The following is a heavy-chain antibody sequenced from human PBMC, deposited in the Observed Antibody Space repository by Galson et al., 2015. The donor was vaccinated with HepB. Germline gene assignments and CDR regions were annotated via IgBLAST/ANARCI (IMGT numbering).Heavy chain of an antibody. CDR3: ARDRSICSSTSCYMVDDAFDI. D-gene: IGHD2-2*02. CDR2: ISSTAIYT. Sequence: SLRLSCAASGFSFSDYYMSWVRQAPGKGLEWVSYISSTAIYTSYADSVQGRFTISRDNAKNSLYLQMNFLRAEDTAVYYCARDRSICSSTSCYMVDDAFDIWGQGTMVTVSS. V-gene: IGHV3-11*06. J-gene: IGHJ3*02. CDR1: GFSFSDYY.